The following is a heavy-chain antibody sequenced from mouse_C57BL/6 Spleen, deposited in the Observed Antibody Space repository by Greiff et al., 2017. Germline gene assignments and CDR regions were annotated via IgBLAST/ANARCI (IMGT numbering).Heavy chain of an antibody. V-gene: IGHV5-6*02. J-gene: IGHJ3*01. CDR3: ARRYDYGAWFAY. Sequence: EVKLVESGGDLVKPGGSLKLSCAASGFTFSSYGMSWVRQTPDKRLEWVATISSGGSYTYYPDSVKGRFTISRDNAKNTLYLQMSSLKSEDTAMYYCARRYDYGAWFAYWGQGTLVTVSA. CDR1: GFTFSSYG. D-gene: IGHD2-4*01. CDR2: ISSGGSYT.